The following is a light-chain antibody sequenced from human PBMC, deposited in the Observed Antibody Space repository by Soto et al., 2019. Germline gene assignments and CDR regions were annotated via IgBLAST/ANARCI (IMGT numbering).Light chain of an antibody. Sequence: QSVRTQPPSASGSPGQSVTISCTGTSSEVGGYNYVSWYQHHPGKAPKLIIYEVYKRPSGVPDRFSGSKSGNTAALTVSGLQAEDEADYYCSSYVGTNSYVFGTGTKVTVL. CDR3: SSYVGTNSYV. J-gene: IGLJ1*01. CDR2: EVY. V-gene: IGLV2-8*01. CDR1: SSEVGGYNY.